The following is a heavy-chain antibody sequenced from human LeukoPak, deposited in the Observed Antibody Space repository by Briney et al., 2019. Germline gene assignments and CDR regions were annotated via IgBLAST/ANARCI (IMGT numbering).Heavy chain of an antibody. CDR1: GFTFSSYA. CDR3: AKDPTTVTTRPTYYYYMDV. CDR2: ISGSGGST. V-gene: IGHV3-23*01. D-gene: IGHD4-17*01. J-gene: IGHJ6*03. Sequence: HSGGSLRLSCAASGFTFSSYAMSWVRQAPGKGLEWVSAISGSGGSTYYADSVKGRFTISRDNSKNTLYLQMNSLRAEDTAVYYCAKDPTTVTTRPTYYYYMDVWGKETTVTVSS.